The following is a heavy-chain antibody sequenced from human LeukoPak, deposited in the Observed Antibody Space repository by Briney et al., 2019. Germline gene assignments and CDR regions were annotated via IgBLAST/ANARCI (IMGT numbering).Heavy chain of an antibody. Sequence: ASVKVSCKASGGTFSSYAISWVRQAPGQGLEWMGGIIPIFGTANYAQKFQGRVTITTDESTSTAYMELSSLRSEDTAVYYCARGRQLWLHYYYYYMDVWGKGTTVTVSS. CDR2: IIPIFGTA. D-gene: IGHD5-18*01. J-gene: IGHJ6*03. CDR1: GGTFSSYA. CDR3: ARGRQLWLHYYYYYMDV. V-gene: IGHV1-69*05.